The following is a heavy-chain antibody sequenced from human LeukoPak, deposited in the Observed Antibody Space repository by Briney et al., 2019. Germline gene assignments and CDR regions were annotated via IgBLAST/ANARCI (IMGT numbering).Heavy chain of an antibody. Sequence: ASVKVSCKASGYIFRKYGISWVRQAPGQGLEWMGWISAYNGNTKYAQMVQDRVTMTADTSTDTAYMELRSLRPDDTAVYYCARASQIDRKANSPLSEIRWADDYWGQGTLVTVSS. J-gene: IGHJ4*02. CDR1: GYIFRKYG. CDR2: ISAYNGNT. D-gene: IGHD3-16*01. V-gene: IGHV1-18*01. CDR3: ARASQIDRKANSPLSEIRWADDY.